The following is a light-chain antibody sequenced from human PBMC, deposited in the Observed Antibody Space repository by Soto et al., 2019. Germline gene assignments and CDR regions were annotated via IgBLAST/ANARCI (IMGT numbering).Light chain of an antibody. Sequence: DIQMTQSLSAMSASLGDRVTITCRARQDITNHLAWFQKKPGKVTKRLIYAAASLQSGVPSRLRGSGSGTEVSLTISRLHPEYFAPYYCQRHDTYRWTCCQGTQGEVE. J-gene: IGKJ1*01. CDR3: QRHDTYRWT. V-gene: IGKV1-17*03. CDR1: QDITNH. CDR2: AAA.